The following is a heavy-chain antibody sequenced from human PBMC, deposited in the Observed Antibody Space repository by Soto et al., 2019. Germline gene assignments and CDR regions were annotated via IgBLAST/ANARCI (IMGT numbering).Heavy chain of an antibody. CDR2: ISNVGVIT. D-gene: IGHD6-19*01. V-gene: IGHV3-23*01. CDR3: AKDWMGLGYFFEY. CDR1: GFIFGNYA. J-gene: IGHJ4*02. Sequence: PGGSLRLSCAASGFIFGNYAMNWVRQHPLKGLEWVASISNVGVITYYADSVKGWFTVSRDNSNNTLYLQMSSLRVEDTAIYYCAKDWMGLGYFFEYWGQGAPVTVSS.